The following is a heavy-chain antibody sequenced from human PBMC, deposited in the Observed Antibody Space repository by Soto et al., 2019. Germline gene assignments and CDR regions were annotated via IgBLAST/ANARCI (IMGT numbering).Heavy chain of an antibody. Sequence: ASVKVSCKASGYTVTSFAMHWVRQAPGQRLEWLGWINAGNGNTKYSQKFQGRVTITRDTSASTAYMELSSLRSEDTAVYYCARDGDYYDSSGYPDYWGQGTLLTVSS. J-gene: IGHJ4*02. CDR2: INAGNGNT. CDR1: GYTVTSFA. CDR3: ARDGDYYDSSGYPDY. D-gene: IGHD3-22*01. V-gene: IGHV1-3*01.